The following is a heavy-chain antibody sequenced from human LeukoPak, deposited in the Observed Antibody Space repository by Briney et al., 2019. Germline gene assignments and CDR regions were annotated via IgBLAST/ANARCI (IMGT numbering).Heavy chain of an antibody. CDR1: GFTFSSYW. Sequence: GGSLRLSCAASGFTFSSYWMSWVRQAPGKELEWVANIKQDGSEKYYVDSVKGRFTISRDNAKNSLYLQMNSLRAEDTAVYYCARAQPDYGSGSYYNNYWGQGTLVTVSS. V-gene: IGHV3-7*01. J-gene: IGHJ4*02. D-gene: IGHD3-10*01. CDR2: IKQDGSEK. CDR3: ARAQPDYGSGSYYNNY.